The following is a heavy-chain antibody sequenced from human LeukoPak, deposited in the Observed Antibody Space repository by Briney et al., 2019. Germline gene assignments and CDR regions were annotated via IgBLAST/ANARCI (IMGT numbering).Heavy chain of an antibody. CDR2: FDPEDGET. CDR3: VVVVVAAMGIDN. V-gene: IGHV1-24*01. D-gene: IGHD2-15*01. J-gene: IGHJ4*02. Sequence: GASVKVSCKVSGYTLTELSMHWVRQAPGKGLEWMGGFDPEDGETIYAQKFQGRVTMTEDTSTDTAYMELSSLRSEDTAVYYCVVVVVAAMGIDNWGQGTLVTVSS. CDR1: GYTLTELS.